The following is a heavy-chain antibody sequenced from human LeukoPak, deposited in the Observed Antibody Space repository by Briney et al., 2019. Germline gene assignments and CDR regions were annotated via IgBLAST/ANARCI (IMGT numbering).Heavy chain of an antibody. CDR3: AGFESWGHYYDSSGAFDI. CDR1: GFTFSDYY. D-gene: IGHD3-22*01. V-gene: IGHV3-11*01. J-gene: IGHJ3*02. CDR2: ISSSGSTI. Sequence: GGSLRLSCAASGFTFSDYYMSWIRQAPGKGLEWVSYISSSGSTIYYADSVKGRFTISRDNAKNSLYLRMNSLRAEDTAVYYCAGFESWGHYYDSSGAFDIWGQGTMVTVSS.